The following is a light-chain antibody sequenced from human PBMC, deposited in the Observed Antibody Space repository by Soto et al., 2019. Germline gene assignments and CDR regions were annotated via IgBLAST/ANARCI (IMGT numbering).Light chain of an antibody. V-gene: IGLV2-14*01. CDR3: SSYTSSSTSVV. Sequence: QPVLTQPASVSGSPGQSITISCTGTSSDVGSYNYVSWYQQHPGKAPKLLIYEVSNRPSGVSNRFSGSKSGNTASLTISGLQAEDEADYYCSSYTSSSTSVVFGGGTQLTVL. CDR1: SSDVGSYNY. CDR2: EVS. J-gene: IGLJ2*01.